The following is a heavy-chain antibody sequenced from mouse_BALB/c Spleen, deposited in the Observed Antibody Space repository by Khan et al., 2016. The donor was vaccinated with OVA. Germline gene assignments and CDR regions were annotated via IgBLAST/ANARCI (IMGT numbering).Heavy chain of an antibody. J-gene: IGHJ2*01. CDR1: GYTFSNYW. D-gene: IGHD1-1*01. Sequence: VQLQESGAELMKSGASVKISCKATGYTFSNYWIEWVKQRPGHGLEWIGEILPGSGSTNYNERFKGKATFTSDTSSNTAYMQLSSLTSEDSAVYFCARVKHGSRDSFAYWGQGTILTVSS. CDR2: ILPGSGST. CDR3: ARVKHGSRDSFAY. V-gene: IGHV1-9*01.